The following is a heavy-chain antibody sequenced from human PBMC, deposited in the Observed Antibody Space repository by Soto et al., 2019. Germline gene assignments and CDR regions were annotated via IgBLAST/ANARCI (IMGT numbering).Heavy chain of an antibody. CDR1: GGSISSGDYY. Sequence: SETLSLTCTVSGGSISSGDYYWSWIRHPPGKGLEWIGYIYYSGSTYYNPSLKSRVTISVDTSKNQFSLKLSSVTAADTAVYYCARDNILGILYGGMDVWGQGTTVTVSS. D-gene: IGHD3-3*01. V-gene: IGHV4-30-4*01. CDR3: ARDNILGILYGGMDV. J-gene: IGHJ6*02. CDR2: IYYSGST.